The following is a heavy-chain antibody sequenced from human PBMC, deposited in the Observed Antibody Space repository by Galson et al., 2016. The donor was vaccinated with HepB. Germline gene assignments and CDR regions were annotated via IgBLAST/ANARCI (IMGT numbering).Heavy chain of an antibody. D-gene: IGHD2-2*01. CDR2: IVPMFDSS. V-gene: IGHV1-69*13. CDR1: GGSFRSHA. CDR3: ARGRSPYPRSYFGMDV. J-gene: IGHJ6*02. Sequence: SVKASCKASGGSFRSHAITWVRQAPGQGLEWMGGIVPMFDSSKYAQKFQARATITADESTTTVYLELNSLTSDDTAVYYCARGRSPYPRSYFGMDVWGQGTTVSVSS.